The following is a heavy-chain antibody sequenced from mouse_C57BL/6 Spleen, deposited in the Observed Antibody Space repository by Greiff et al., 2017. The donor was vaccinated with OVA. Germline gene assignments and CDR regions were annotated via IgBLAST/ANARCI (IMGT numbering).Heavy chain of an antibody. CDR3: TRDPDYGSRVFAY. Sequence: EVKLMESGEGLVKPGGSLKLSCAASGFTFSSYAMSWVRQTPEKRLEWVAYISRGGGYIYYADTLKGRFTISRDNARNTLYLQMSSLKSEDTAMYYCTRDPDYGSRVFAYWGQGTLVTVSA. CDR2: ISRGGGYI. V-gene: IGHV5-9-1*02. CDR1: GFTFSSYA. D-gene: IGHD1-1*01. J-gene: IGHJ3*01.